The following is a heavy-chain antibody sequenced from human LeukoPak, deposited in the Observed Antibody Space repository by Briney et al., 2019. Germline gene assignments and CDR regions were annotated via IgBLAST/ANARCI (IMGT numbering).Heavy chain of an antibody. J-gene: IGHJ4*02. CDR1: GYTFTSYD. CDR3: AIAPLDYYDSSGYSYGY. CDR2: MNPNSGNT. Sequence: GASVKVSCKASGYTFTSYDINWVRQATGQGLEWMGWMNPNSGNTGYARKFQGRVTMTRNTSISTAYMELSSLRSEDTAVYYCAIAPLDYYDSSGYSYGYWGQGTLVTVSS. D-gene: IGHD3-22*01. V-gene: IGHV1-8*01.